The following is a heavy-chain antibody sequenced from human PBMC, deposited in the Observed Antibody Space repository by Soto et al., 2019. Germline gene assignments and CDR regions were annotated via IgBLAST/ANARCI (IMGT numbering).Heavy chain of an antibody. CDR3: ARGEVYYYYGMDV. CDR1: GGSISSGGYS. J-gene: IGHJ6*02. Sequence: SETLSLTCAVSGGSISSGGYSWSWIRQPPGKGLEWIGYIYHSGSTYYNPSLRSRVTISVDRSKNQFSLKLSSVTAADTAVYYCARGEVYYYYGMDVWGQGTTVTVSS. CDR2: IYHSGST. V-gene: IGHV4-30-2*01.